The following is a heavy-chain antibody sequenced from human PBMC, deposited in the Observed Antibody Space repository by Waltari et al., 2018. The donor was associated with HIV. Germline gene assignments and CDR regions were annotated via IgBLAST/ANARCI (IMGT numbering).Heavy chain of an antibody. J-gene: IGHJ5*02. CDR2: INHSGST. CDR3: ARYCSGGSCSTPRETNWFDP. V-gene: IGHV4-34*01. Sequence: QVQLQQWGAGLLKPSETLSLTCAVYGGSFSGYYWSWIRQPPGKGLEWIGEINHSGSTNYNPSRKSRVTISVDTSKNQCSLKLSSVTAADTAVYYCARYCSGGSCSTPRETNWFDPWGQGTLVTVSS. CDR1: GGSFSGYY. D-gene: IGHD2-15*01.